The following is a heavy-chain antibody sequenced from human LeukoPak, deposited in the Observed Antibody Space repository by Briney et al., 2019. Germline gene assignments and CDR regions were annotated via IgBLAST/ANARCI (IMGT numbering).Heavy chain of an antibody. V-gene: IGHV3-7*01. Sequence: GGSLRLSCAASGFTFSNFYMSWVRQAPGQGLEWVANIKQDGSEKYYVDSVKGRFTISRDNARNSLYLQMDSLRAEDTAVYYCATYYYFNYWGQGTLVTVSS. CDR3: ATYYYFNY. D-gene: IGHD1-26*01. CDR1: GFTFSNFY. CDR2: IKQDGSEK. J-gene: IGHJ4*02.